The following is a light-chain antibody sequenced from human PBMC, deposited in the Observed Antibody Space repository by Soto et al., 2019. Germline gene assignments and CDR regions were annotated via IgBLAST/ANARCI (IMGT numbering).Light chain of an antibody. Sequence: EIVLTQSPATLSLSPGERATLSCRASQSVSTYLAWYQQKPGKAPRLLIYDASNKATGIPARFSGSGSGTDFTLTISSLEAEDFAVYYCQQRSNWPTFGGGTKVEIK. CDR2: DAS. CDR3: QQRSNWPT. CDR1: QSVSTY. J-gene: IGKJ4*01. V-gene: IGKV3-11*01.